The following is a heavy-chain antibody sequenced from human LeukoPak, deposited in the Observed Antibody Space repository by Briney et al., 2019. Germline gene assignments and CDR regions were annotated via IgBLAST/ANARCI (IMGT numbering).Heavy chain of an antibody. J-gene: IGHJ3*02. Sequence: GVSLRLSCAASGFRFDDFATHWVRQSPGKGLEWVSLVSADGAKSYYAESVRGRFTISRDNSKNSLYLQMNTLRSEDTAFYYCAKEIDTLGTNAFDIWGHGTLVTVSS. CDR1: GFRFDDFA. CDR3: AKEIDTLGTNAFDI. D-gene: IGHD2-15*01. V-gene: IGHV3-43*02. CDR2: VSADGAKS.